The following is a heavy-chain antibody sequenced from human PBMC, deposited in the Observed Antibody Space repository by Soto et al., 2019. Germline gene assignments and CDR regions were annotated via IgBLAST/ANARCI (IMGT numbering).Heavy chain of an antibody. CDR3: AREVGATLNWFDP. D-gene: IGHD1-26*01. CDR2: FIPIFGTA. J-gene: IGHJ5*02. CDR1: GGTFTTYT. V-gene: IGHV1-69*01. Sequence: QVQLVQSGAEVKKPGSSVKVSCKASGGTFTTYTITWVRQAPGQGLEWMGGFIPIFGTANYAQKFQGRVTTTADESTSTASMHLSSLRSDDTAVYYCAREVGATLNWFDPWGQGTLVTVSS.